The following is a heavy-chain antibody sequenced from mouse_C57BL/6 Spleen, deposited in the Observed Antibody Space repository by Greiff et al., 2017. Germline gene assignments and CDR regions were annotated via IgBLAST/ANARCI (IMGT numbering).Heavy chain of an antibody. D-gene: IGHD1-1*01. J-gene: IGHJ2*01. V-gene: IGHV7-3*01. Sequence: EVQRVESGGGLVQPGGSLSLSCAASGFTFTDYYMSWVRQPPGKALEWLGFIRNKANGYTTEYSASVKGRFTISRDNSQSILYLRMNALRAEDSATDYCARYHYGSRYDYFDYWGQGTTLTVSS. CDR2: IRNKANGYTT. CDR3: ARYHYGSRYDYFDY. CDR1: GFTFTDYY.